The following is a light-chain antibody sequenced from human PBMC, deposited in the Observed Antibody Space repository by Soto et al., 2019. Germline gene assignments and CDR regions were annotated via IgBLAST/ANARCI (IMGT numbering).Light chain of an antibody. V-gene: IGLV3-21*02. Sequence: SYELAQPPSVSVAPGQTSRITCGGNNIESKSVHWYQQKTGQAPVLVVYDDSDRPSGIPERFSGSDSGNTATLTISRVEAGDEADYYCQVWDSPSDHYVFGTGTKVTVL. J-gene: IGLJ1*01. CDR1: NIESKS. CDR3: QVWDSPSDHYV. CDR2: DDS.